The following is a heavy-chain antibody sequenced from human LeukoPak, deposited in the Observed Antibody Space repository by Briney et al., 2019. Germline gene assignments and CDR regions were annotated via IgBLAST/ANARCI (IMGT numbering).Heavy chain of an antibody. V-gene: IGHV3-21*01. CDR3: ARDFVQDY. CDR2: ISSSSSYI. D-gene: IGHD6-6*01. J-gene: IGHJ4*02. Sequence: PGGSLRLSCAASGFTFSSYSMNWVRQAPGQGLEWVSSISSSSSYIYYAQSVKGRFTISRDNAKNSVYLQMNSLRAEDTAVYYCARDFVQDYWGQGTLVTVSS. CDR1: GFTFSSYS.